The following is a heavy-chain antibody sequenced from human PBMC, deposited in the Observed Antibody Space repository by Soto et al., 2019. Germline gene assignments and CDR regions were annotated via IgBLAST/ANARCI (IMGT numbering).Heavy chain of an antibody. CDR1: GGTFSTYA. D-gene: IGHD1-26*01. Sequence: QVQLVQSGAEVKKPGSSVKVSCKASGGTFSTYAITWVRQAPGQGLEWLGGIIPIFGTTDYARKFQGRVTITEAESTITVFIELSSLTSEDTAVYYCARGVGAYYFDYWGQGTLVTVSS. V-gene: IGHV1-69*01. J-gene: IGHJ4*02. CDR2: IIPIFGTT. CDR3: ARGVGAYYFDY.